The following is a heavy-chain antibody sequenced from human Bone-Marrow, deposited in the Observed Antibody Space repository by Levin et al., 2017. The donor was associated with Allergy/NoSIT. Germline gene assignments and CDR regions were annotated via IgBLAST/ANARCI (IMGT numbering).Heavy chain of an antibody. CDR3: ARSYYMPERYYFGSQTYYNYYFDY. D-gene: IGHD3-10*01. J-gene: IGHJ4*02. CDR1: GYTFMSYG. Sequence: AGESLKISCKSSGYTFMSYGISWLRQAPGQGLEWLGWVNPYSDYTKYGQNFQGRVTLSADTSTRTANMELRSLTSDDTAVYYCARSYYMPERYYFGSQTYYNYYFDYWGQGTLVTVPS. V-gene: IGHV1-18*01. CDR2: VNPYSDYT.